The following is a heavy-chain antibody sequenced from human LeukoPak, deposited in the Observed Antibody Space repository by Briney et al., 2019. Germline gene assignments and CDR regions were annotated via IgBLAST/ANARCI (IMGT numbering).Heavy chain of an antibody. D-gene: IGHD1-20*01. CDR2: IKSKADGETI. V-gene: IGHV3-15*07. CDR1: GFTFTNAW. J-gene: IGHJ4*02. CDR3: STLTSRGLSDS. Sequence: GGSLKLSCAASGFTFTNAWMNWVRQAPGKGLEWVGRIKSKADGETIDYAAPVKGRFTFSRDDSKNMLYLQMNSLKSEDTAVYYCSTLTSRGLSDSWGQGTLVTVSS.